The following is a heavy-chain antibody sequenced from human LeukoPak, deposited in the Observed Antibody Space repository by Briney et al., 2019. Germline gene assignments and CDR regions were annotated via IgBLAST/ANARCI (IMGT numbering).Heavy chain of an antibody. D-gene: IGHD2-2*01. CDR1: GYTFTSYG. Sequence: ASVKVSCKASGYTFTSYGISWVRQAPGQGLEWMGWISAYNGNTNYAQKLQGRVTMTTDTSTSTAYMELRSLRSDDTAVYYCARGHCSSTSCHVSYYYYMDVWGKGTTVTVSS. V-gene: IGHV1-18*01. CDR2: ISAYNGNT. CDR3: ARGHCSSTSCHVSYYYYMDV. J-gene: IGHJ6*03.